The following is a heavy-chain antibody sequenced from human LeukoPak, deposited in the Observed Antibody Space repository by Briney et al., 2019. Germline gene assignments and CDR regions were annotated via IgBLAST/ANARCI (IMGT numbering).Heavy chain of an antibody. CDR3: ARRFCSGGSCIPDF. V-gene: IGHV1-2*02. J-gene: IGHJ4*02. CDR1: GYTFTDYN. D-gene: IGHD2-15*01. Sequence: ASVKVSCKTSGYTFTDYNVYWVRQAPEQGREWMGWINPKTGGTIYAQRFQGRVTMTKDTSITTAYMELRSLRFDDTAVYYCARRFCSGGSCIPDFWGQGTLVTVSS. CDR2: INPKTGGT.